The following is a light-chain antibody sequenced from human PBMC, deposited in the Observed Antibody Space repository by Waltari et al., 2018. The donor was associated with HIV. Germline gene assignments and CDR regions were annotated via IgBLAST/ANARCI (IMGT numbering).Light chain of an antibody. J-gene: IGKJ3*01. CDR2: GAS. V-gene: IGKV3-20*01. Sequence: IVLTQSPGTLSLSPGERATLSCRASQSVSRSYLAWYQQKPGQAPRLLIYGASSRATGIPDRFSGSGSGTDFTLTISRLEPEDFAVYYCQQYGSSPGVTFGPGTKVDIK. CDR3: QQYGSSPGVT. CDR1: QSVSRSY.